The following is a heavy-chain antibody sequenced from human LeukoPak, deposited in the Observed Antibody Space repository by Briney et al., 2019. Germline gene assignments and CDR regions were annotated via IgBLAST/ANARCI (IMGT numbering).Heavy chain of an antibody. V-gene: IGHV3-23*01. CDR1: GFTFSSYV. D-gene: IGHD2-2*01. Sequence: GGSLRLSCAASGFTFSSYVMSRVRQAPGKGLEWVSSISGYGVTTSHADSVKGRFTISRDNSKNTLYLQMNSLRAEDTAIYYCAGRIQGRYQFDSWGQGTLVTVSS. CDR2: ISGYGVTT. CDR3: AGRIQGRYQFDS. J-gene: IGHJ4*02.